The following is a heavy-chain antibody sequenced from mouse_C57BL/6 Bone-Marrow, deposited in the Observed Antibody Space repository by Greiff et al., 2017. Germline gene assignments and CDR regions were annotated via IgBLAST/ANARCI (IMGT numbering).Heavy chain of an antibody. CDR3: ARSGELRLLFAY. CDR1: GYTFTSYW. D-gene: IGHD3-2*02. CDR2: INPSSGYT. Sequence: QVQLQKSGAEPAKPGASVKLSCKASGYTFTSYWMYLVKKRPGQGLEWIGYINPSSGYTTYNQKFKDKATLTADKSTSTAYMQLSSLTYEDSAVYYCARSGELRLLFAYWGQGTLVTVSA. V-gene: IGHV1-7*01. J-gene: IGHJ3*01.